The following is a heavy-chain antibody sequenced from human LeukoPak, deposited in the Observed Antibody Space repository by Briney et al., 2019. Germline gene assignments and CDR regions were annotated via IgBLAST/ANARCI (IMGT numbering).Heavy chain of an antibody. CDR3: ARSFEYSIYNWFDP. J-gene: IGHJ5*02. V-gene: IGHV4-34*01. CDR1: GGSFSGYY. Sequence: SETLSLTCAVYGGSFSGYYWSWIRQPPGKGLEWIGEINHSGSTNYNPSLKSRVTISVDTSKNQFSLKLSSVTAADTAVYYCARSFEYSIYNWFDPWGQGTLDTVSS. D-gene: IGHD6-6*01. CDR2: INHSGST.